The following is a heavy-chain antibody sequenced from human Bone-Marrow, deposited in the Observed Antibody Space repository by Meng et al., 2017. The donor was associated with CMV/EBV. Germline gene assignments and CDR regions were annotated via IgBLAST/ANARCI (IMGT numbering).Heavy chain of an antibody. Sequence: GESLKISCKGSGYSFTSYWIGWVRQMPGKGLEWMGIIYPGDSDTRYSPSFQGQVTISADKSISTAYLQWSSLKASDTAMYYCARQRYYYDSSGDDYYYYGMDVWAKGPRSPSP. V-gene: IGHV5-51*01. CDR3: ARQRYYYDSSGDDYYYYGMDV. D-gene: IGHD3-22*01. CDR1: GYSFTSYW. CDR2: IYPGDSDT. J-gene: IGHJ6*02.